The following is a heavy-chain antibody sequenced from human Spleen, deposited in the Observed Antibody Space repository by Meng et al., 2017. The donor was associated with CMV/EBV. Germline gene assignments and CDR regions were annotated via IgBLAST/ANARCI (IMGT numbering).Heavy chain of an antibody. CDR3: AKDEGAFFTIFGVADDYYGMDV. J-gene: IGHJ6*02. CDR2: IYYSGST. Sequence: SETLSLTCAVYGGSFSGYYWSWIRQPPGKGLEWIGYIYYSGSTNYNPSLKSRVTISVDTSKNQFSLKLSSVTAADTAVYYCAKDEGAFFTIFGVADDYYGMDVWGQGTTVTVSS. V-gene: IGHV4-59*01. D-gene: IGHD3-3*01. CDR1: GGSFSGYY.